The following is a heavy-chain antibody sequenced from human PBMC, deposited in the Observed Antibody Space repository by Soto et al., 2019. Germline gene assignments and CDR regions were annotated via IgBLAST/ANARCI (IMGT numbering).Heavy chain of an antibody. V-gene: IGHV4-31*03. CDR1: GGCMRSGGYY. CDR2: IYYSGST. D-gene: IGHD6-13*01. Sequence: SETLSLTCTVSGGCMRSGGYYWSWIRQHPGKGLEWIGYIYYSGSTYYNPSLKSRVTISVDTSKNQFSLKLSSVTAADTAVYYCARVAAAGTQFDYWGQGTLVTVSS. J-gene: IGHJ4*02. CDR3: ARVAAAGTQFDY.